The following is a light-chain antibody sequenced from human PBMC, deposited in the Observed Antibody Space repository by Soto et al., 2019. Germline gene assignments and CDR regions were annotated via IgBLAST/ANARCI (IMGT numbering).Light chain of an antibody. CDR1: QGISNY. CDR2: AAS. J-gene: IGKJ1*01. CDR3: QKYNSAFRT. V-gene: IGKV1-27*01. Sequence: DIQMTQSPSSLSASVGDRVTISCRASQGISNYLAWYQHKPGKVPKLLIYAASTLQSGVPSRFIGRGSGTDFTLIISSLQPEDVASYYCQKYNSAFRTFGPGTKVEIK.